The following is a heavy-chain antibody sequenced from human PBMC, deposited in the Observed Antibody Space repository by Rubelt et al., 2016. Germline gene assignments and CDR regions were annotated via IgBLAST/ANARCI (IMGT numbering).Heavy chain of an antibody. D-gene: IGHD5-12*01. Sequence: PGRSLRLSCAASGFTFSSYDMHWVRQAPGKGLEWVAVIWYDGSNKYYADSVKGRFTISRDNSKNTLYLQMNSLRAEDTAVYYCARFRAATSTYYYYYYGMDVWGQGTTVTVSS. CDR2: IWYDGSNK. V-gene: IGHV3-33*01. CDR3: ARFRAATSTYYYYYYGMDV. CDR1: GFTFSSYD. J-gene: IGHJ6*02.